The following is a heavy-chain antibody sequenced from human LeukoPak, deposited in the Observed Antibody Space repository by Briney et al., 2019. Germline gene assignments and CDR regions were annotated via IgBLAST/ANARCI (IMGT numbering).Heavy chain of an antibody. Sequence: PSETLSLTCSVSGGSISNYYWSWIRQPPGKGLEWIGYIYYSGSTDYKPSLNSRVSMSVDTSKNQYSLRLSSLTAADTAVYYCARGPETSYSGSWYYGYWGQGTLVTVSS. V-gene: IGHV4-59*08. J-gene: IGHJ4*02. D-gene: IGHD6-13*01. CDR3: ARGPETSYSGSWYYGY. CDR1: GGSISNYY. CDR2: IYYSGST.